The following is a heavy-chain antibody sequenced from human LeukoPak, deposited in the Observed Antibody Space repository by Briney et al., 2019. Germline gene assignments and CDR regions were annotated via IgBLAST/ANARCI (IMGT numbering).Heavy chain of an antibody. V-gene: IGHV3-66*01. CDR3: ARDLAGSDAFDT. D-gene: IGHD3-10*01. CDR2: IYSGGST. J-gene: IGHJ3*02. Sequence: GGSLRLSCAASGFTVSSNYMSWVRQAPGKGLEWVSVIYSGGSTYYADSVKGRFTISRDNSKNTLYLQMNSLRAEDTAVYYCARDLAGSDAFDTWGQGTMVTVSS. CDR1: GFTVSSNY.